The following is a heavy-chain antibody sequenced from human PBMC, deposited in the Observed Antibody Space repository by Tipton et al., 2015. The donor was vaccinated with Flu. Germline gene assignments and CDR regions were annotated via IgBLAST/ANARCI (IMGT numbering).Heavy chain of an antibody. Sequence: SLRLSCAASGFTFSYYEMNWVRQAPGKGLEWVAYISSSSSALYYADSVKGRFTISRDNAKNSLYLQMNSLRAEDTAIYFCARDHPEYVDNPQWYFDLWGRGTLVDVSS. CDR2: ISSSSSAL. D-gene: IGHD3-9*01. V-gene: IGHV3-48*03. CDR1: GFTFSYYE. CDR3: ARDHPEYVDNPQWYFDL. J-gene: IGHJ2*01.